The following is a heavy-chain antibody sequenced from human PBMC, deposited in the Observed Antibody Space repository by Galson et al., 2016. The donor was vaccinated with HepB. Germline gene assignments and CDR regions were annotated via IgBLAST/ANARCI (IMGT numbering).Heavy chain of an antibody. J-gene: IGHJ4*02. V-gene: IGHV3-23*01. CDR1: GFTFTNSA. CDR3: ARDTEDYRMDY. CDR2: ISETGAST. D-gene: IGHD4-11*01. Sequence: SLRLSCAASGFTFTNSAMSWVRRAPGKGLEWVSAISETGASTYYADSVKGRFTISRDNSKNTMYLQMNSLRAEDTAVYYCARDTEDYRMDYWGQGTLVTVSS.